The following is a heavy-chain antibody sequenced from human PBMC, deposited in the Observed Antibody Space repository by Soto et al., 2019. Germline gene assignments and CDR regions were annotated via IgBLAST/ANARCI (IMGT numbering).Heavy chain of an antibody. CDR2: ISYSAST. J-gene: IGHJ4*02. V-gene: IGHV4-31*03. D-gene: IGHD1-26*01. CDR1: GGSISSGGYY. Sequence: QVQLQESGPGLVKPSQTLSLTCTVSGGSISSGGYYWSWIRQHPGKGLEWIGYISYSASTYYNPTITSRGSLSVDTSKNQCSLKLSSVTAADTAVYYCATQPGTLYTSFDYWGQGTLVTVSS. CDR3: ATQPGTLYTSFDY.